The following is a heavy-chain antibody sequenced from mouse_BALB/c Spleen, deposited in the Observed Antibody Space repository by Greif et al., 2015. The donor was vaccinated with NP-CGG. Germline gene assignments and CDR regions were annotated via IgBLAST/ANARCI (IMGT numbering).Heavy chain of an antibody. V-gene: IGHV7-3*02. J-gene: IGHJ2*01. CDR1: GSTFTDYY. CDR3: AREYGNYFDY. D-gene: IGHD2-10*02. Sequence: EVQVVESGGGLVQPGGSLRLSCATSGSTFTDYYMSWVRQPPGKALEWLGFIRNKANGYPTEYSASVKGRFTISRDNSQSILYLQMNTLRAEDSATYYCAREYGNYFDYWGQGTTLTVSS. CDR2: IRNKANGYPT.